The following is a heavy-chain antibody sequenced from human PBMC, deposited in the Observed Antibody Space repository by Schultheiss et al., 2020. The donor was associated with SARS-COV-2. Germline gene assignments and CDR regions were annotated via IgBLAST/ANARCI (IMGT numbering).Heavy chain of an antibody. V-gene: IGHV3-15*01. J-gene: IGHJ4*02. CDR2: IKSKTDGGTT. CDR1: GFTFSNAW. Sequence: SCAASGFTFSNAWMSWVRQAPGKGLEWVGRIKSKTDGGTTDYAAPVKGRFTISRDDSKNTLYLQMNSLKTEDTAVYYCTTAGQWLAPFDYWGQGTLVTVSS. D-gene: IGHD6-19*01. CDR3: TTAGQWLAPFDY.